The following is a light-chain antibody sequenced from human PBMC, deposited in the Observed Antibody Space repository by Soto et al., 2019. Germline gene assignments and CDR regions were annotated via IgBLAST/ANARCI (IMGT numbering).Light chain of an antibody. CDR3: QSYDSSLSGSRV. CDR2: GNS. V-gene: IGLV1-40*01. J-gene: IGLJ1*01. Sequence: QSVLTQPPSVSGAQGQRVTLSCTGSSSNIGAGYDVHWYQQLPGTAPKLLIYGNSNRPSGVPDRFSGSKSGTSASLAITGLQAEDEADYYCQSYDSSLSGSRVFGAGTKVTVL. CDR1: SSNIGAGYD.